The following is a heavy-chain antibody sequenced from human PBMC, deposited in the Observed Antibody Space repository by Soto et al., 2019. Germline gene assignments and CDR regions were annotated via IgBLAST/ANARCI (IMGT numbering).Heavy chain of an antibody. D-gene: IGHD3-10*01. CDR2: TIPVFNSA. CDR3: ARGVYGSGNYYTGPSAFDL. J-gene: IGHJ3*01. CDR1: GGTLSDHG. Sequence: QVQLEQSGAEVKKPGSSVKISCKASGGTLSDHGVSWLRQAPGQGLEWVGGTIPVFNSAKYAPKFQGGVTIAADKSTNIAYMELGSLRSDDTAFYYCARGVYGSGNYYTGPSAFDLWGQGTLVIVSS. V-gene: IGHV1-69*06.